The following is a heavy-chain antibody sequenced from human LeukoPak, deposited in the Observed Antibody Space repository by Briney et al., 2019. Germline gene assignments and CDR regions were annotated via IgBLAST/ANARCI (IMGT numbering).Heavy chain of an antibody. Sequence: GGSLRLSCAASGFTFSNYAMNWVRQAPGKGLEWVSAISGSGGRTYYADSVKGRFTISRDNSKNTLYLQMNSLRAEDTAVYYCARDLGYSSSWYYFDYWGQGTLVTVSS. CDR1: GFTFSNYA. D-gene: IGHD6-13*01. CDR3: ARDLGYSSSWYYFDY. V-gene: IGHV3-23*01. CDR2: ISGSGGRT. J-gene: IGHJ4*02.